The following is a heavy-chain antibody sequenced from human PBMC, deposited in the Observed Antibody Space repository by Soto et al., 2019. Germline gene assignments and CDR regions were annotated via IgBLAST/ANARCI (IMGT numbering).Heavy chain of an antibody. CDR1: GFTFSTYS. Sequence: EVQLVESGGGLVKPGGPLRLSCAASGFTFSTYSMNWVRQAPVKGLEWVSLISSSSRYISYADSVKGRFTISRDNAKNSLYLQLNSLRAEDTAVYYCARGKNSSWNTLDYWGQGTLVTVSS. V-gene: IGHV3-21*01. CDR3: ARGKNSSWNTLDY. CDR2: ISSSSRYI. J-gene: IGHJ4*02. D-gene: IGHD6-13*01.